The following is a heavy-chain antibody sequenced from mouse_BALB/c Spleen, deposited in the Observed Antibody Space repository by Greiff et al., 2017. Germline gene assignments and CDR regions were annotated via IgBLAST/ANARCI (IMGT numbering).Heavy chain of an antibody. V-gene: IGHV3-2*02. CDR1: GYSITSDYA. CDR2: ISYSGST. CDR3: ARGDRYYFDY. J-gene: IGHJ2*01. D-gene: IGHD2-14*01. Sequence: EVKLLESGPGLVKPSQSLSLTCTVTGYSITSDYAWNWIRQFPGYKLEWMGYISYSGSTSYNPSLKSRISITRDTSKNQFFLQLNSVTTEDTATYYCARGDRYYFDYWGQGTTLTVSS.